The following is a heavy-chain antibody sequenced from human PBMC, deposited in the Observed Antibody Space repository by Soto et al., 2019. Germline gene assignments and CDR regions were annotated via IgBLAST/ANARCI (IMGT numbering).Heavy chain of an antibody. D-gene: IGHD6-19*01. V-gene: IGHV6-1*01. CDR2: TYYRSRWYN. CDR1: GDSVSSNSAA. CDR3: DGSISLQWYFMDV. J-gene: IGHJ6*03. Sequence: SQTLSLTCVSSGDSVSSNSAAWNWIRQYPSRGLEWLGRTYYRSRWYNDYAVSVRSRITVNADTSKNQFSLHLNSVTPEDTAVYYCDGSISLQWYFMDVLEKGSTVTVSS.